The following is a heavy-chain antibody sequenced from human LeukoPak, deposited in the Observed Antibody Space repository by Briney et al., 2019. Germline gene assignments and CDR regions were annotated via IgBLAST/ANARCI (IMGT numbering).Heavy chain of an antibody. J-gene: IGHJ5*02. CDR3: ARWGRSWFDP. D-gene: IGHD3-16*01. CDR2: IYYSGST. CDR1: GGSVSSGSYY. Sequence: SETLSLTCTVSGGSVSSGSYYWSWIRQPPGKGLEWIGYIYYSGSTNYNPSLKSRVTISVDTSKNQFSLKLSSVTAADTAVYYCARWGRSWFDPWGQGTLVTVSS. V-gene: IGHV4-61*01.